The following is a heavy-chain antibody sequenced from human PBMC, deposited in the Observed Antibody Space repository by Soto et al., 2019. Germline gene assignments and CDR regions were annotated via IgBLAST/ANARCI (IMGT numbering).Heavy chain of an antibody. Sequence: QVQLQESGPGRVKPSGTLSLTCAVSGGSISSSNWWSWVRQPPGKGLEWIGEVYHSGNINCNPSLKSRVNISGDKSKHQFSLKLSCVTAADTAVYYCARDIISGSYGWGQGTLVTVSS. J-gene: IGHJ4*02. V-gene: IGHV4-4*02. CDR2: VYHSGNI. CDR1: GGSISSSNW. D-gene: IGHD1-26*01. CDR3: ARDIISGSYG.